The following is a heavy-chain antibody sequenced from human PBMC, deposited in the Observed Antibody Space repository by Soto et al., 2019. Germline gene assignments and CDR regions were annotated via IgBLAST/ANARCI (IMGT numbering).Heavy chain of an antibody. Sequence: QVQLVQSGAEVKKPGASVKVSCKASGYTFTSYAMHWVRQAPGQRLEWMGWINAGNGNTKYSQKFQGRVTITRDTSASTAYMELSSLSSEDTAVYYCARVKYYYDSSGYYGMDVWGQGTTVTVSS. CDR2: INAGNGNT. CDR3: ARVKYYYDSSGYYGMDV. D-gene: IGHD3-22*01. J-gene: IGHJ6*02. V-gene: IGHV1-3*01. CDR1: GYTFTSYA.